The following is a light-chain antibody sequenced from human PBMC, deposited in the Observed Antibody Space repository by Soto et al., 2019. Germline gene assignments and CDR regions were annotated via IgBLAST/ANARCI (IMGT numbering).Light chain of an antibody. CDR3: CSYAASNTFV. J-gene: IGLJ1*01. CDR1: SSDVGGYEY. V-gene: IGLV2-11*01. CDR2: HVG. Sequence: QSALTQPRSVSGSPGQSVTISCSGTSSDVGGYEYVSWYQQHPGKAPRLLIYHVGQRPSGVPDRFSGSKSGTTASLTISGLQAEDEADYYCCSYAASNTFVFGTGTKLTVL.